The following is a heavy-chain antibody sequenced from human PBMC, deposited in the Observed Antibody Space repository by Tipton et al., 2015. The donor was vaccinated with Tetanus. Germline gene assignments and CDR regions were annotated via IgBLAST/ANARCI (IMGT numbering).Heavy chain of an antibody. CDR3: ARGGRDADNNPLGAFDV. CDR1: GDSMTRYY. Sequence: PGLVKPSATLSLTCTVSGDSMTRYYWSWIRQPPGKGLEWISYIFASGSTNYNPALKSRVTISVDTSKNQFSLRLSSVAAADTAVYYCARGGRDADNNPLGAFDVWGRGTTVTVSS. CDR2: IFASGST. V-gene: IGHV4-59*03. D-gene: IGHD3-10*01. J-gene: IGHJ3*01.